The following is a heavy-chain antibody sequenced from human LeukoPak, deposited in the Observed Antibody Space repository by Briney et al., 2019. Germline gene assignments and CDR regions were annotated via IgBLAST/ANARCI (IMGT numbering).Heavy chain of an antibody. V-gene: IGHV3-7*03. J-gene: IGHJ6*02. Sequence: GGSLRLSCAASVFTFSNYWMTWVRQAPGKGLEWVANINREGSERYYVDSVKGRFTISRDDAKSSLYLQMNSLRAEDTAVYYCARRNAMDVWGQGTTVIVFS. CDR1: VFTFSNYW. CDR3: ARRNAMDV. CDR2: INREGSER.